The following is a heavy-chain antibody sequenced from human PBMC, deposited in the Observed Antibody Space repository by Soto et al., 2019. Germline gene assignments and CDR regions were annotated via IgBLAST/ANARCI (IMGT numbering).Heavy chain of an antibody. J-gene: IGHJ4*02. D-gene: IGHD6-19*01. CDR3: AKARAVRLEVCDS. V-gene: IGHV1-46*01. CDR1: GFSFSDYF. CDR2: INPSGDSR. Sequence: ASVKVSCKASGFSFSDYFMHWVRQAPGQGLEWMGIINPSGDSRNYAQKFQGRVTITRDTSISTAYMELTRLRSDDTAIYYCAKARAVRLEVCDSWGQGALVTVSS.